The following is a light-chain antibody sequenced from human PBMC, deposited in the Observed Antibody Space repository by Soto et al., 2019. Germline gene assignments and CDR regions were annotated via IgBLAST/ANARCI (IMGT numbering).Light chain of an antibody. Sequence: DIQMTQSPSSLSASVGDRVTITCRASQSITTYLNWYRQKPGKAPKLPIYAASSLQSGVPSRFSGSGSDTEFTLSISSLQHEDFETYFCQQIYSAPLTFGGGTKVDIK. CDR3: QQIYSAPLT. CDR1: QSITTY. J-gene: IGKJ4*01. V-gene: IGKV1-39*01. CDR2: AAS.